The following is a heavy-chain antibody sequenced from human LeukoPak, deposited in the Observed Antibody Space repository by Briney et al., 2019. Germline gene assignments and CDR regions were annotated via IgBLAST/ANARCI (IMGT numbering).Heavy chain of an antibody. J-gene: IGHJ4*02. Sequence: ASVKVSCKASGYTFTNYDINWVRQATGQGLEWMGWMNPNSGNTGYAQKFQGRVTMTRNTSISTAYVELSSLRSEDTAVYYCAREREPGGAGPFDYWGQGTLLTVSS. V-gene: IGHV1-8*01. CDR3: AREREPGGAGPFDY. D-gene: IGHD1-26*01. CDR2: MNPNSGNT. CDR1: GYTFTNYD.